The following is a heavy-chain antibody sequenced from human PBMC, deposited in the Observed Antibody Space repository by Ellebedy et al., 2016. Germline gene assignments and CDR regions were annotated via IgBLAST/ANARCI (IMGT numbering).Heavy chain of an antibody. CDR1: GASISSSSYY. Sequence: SETLSLTCTVSGASISSSSYYWGWIRQPPGKGLEWIGTINYSGTTFYNPSLKSRVTISVDTSNNRFSLKLSSVTTSDTAVYHCGRQKYSSGLEDSWGQGTLVAVSS. D-gene: IGHD5-18*01. CDR3: GRQKYSSGLEDS. V-gene: IGHV4-39*01. J-gene: IGHJ4*02. CDR2: INYSGTT.